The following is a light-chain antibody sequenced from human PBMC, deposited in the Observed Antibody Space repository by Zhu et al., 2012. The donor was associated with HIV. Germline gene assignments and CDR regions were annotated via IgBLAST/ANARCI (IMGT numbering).Light chain of an antibody. CDR1: QSVTNDY. CDR3: HQYLSSPET. J-gene: IGKJ1*01. Sequence: EIVLTQSPGTLSLSPGDRATLSCRASQSVTNDYLAWYQQKPGQAPRLLIYGASSRATGIPDRFSGSGSGTDFILTIGRVEPEDFAVYYCHQYLSSPETFGQGTKVEIK. CDR2: GAS. V-gene: IGKV3-20*01.